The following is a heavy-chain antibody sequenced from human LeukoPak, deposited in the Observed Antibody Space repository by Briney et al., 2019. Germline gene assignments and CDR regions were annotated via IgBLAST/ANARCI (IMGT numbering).Heavy chain of an antibody. CDR1: GGSFSGYY. CDR3: ARRRRGDWFDP. J-gene: IGHJ5*02. CDR2: INHSGST. V-gene: IGHV4-34*01. Sequence: PSETQSLTCAVYGGSFSGYYWSWIRQPPGKGLEWIGEINHSGSTNYNPSLKSRVTISVDMSKNQFSLKLSSVTAADTAVYYCARRRRGDWFDPWGQGTLVTVSS.